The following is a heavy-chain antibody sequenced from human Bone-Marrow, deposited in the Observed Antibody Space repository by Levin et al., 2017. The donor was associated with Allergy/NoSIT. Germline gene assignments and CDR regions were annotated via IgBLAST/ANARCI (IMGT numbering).Heavy chain of an antibody. V-gene: IGHV3-23*01. J-gene: IGHJ4*02. CDR1: GFTFSNYA. Sequence: GASVKVSCAASGFTFSNYAMSWVRLAPGKGLEWVSGISASGGSSVYIDSVRGRFTISRDNSRSTLFLQMNSLGAEDTAIYYCAKDDDSGLRDYSWGTFDYWGQGTLVTVSS. D-gene: IGHD3-16*01. CDR3: AKDDDSGLRDYSWGTFDY. CDR2: ISASGGSS.